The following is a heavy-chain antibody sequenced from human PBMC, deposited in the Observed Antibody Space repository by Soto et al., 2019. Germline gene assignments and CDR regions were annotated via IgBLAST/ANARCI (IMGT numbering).Heavy chain of an antibody. CDR1: GGSISSGGHY. D-gene: IGHD6-19*01. J-gene: IGHJ4*02. V-gene: IGHV4-31*03. CDR2: IYYSGST. Sequence: QVQLQESGPGLVKPSQTLSLTCTVSGGSISSGGHYWSWIRQHPGKGLEWIGYIYYSGSTYYNPSLKSRVTISVDTSKNQFSLKLSSVTAADTAVYYCAMQWLVGTGYFDYWGQGTLVTVSS. CDR3: AMQWLVGTGYFDY.